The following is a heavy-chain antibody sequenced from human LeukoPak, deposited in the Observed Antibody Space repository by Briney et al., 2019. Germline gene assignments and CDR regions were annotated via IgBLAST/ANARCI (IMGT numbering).Heavy chain of an antibody. Sequence: SETLSLTCAVYGGSFSGYYWSWIRQPPGKGLEWIGEINHSGSTNYNPSLKSRVTLSVDTSKNQFSLKLSSVTAADTAVYYCARDNNHIAVAGLYGMDVWGQGTTVTVSS. V-gene: IGHV4-34*01. D-gene: IGHD6-19*01. J-gene: IGHJ6*02. CDR2: INHSGST. CDR3: ARDNNHIAVAGLYGMDV. CDR1: GGSFSGYY.